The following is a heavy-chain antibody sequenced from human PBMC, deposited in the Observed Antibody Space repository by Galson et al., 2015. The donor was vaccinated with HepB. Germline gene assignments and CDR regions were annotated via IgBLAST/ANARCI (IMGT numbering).Heavy chain of an antibody. J-gene: IGHJ3*02. CDR3: ARVPSLLWFGELSGFAGAFDI. V-gene: IGHV4-61*02. CDR1: GGSISSGSYY. Sequence: TLSLTCTVSGGSISSGSYYWSWIRQPAGKGLEWIGRIYTSGSTNYNPSLKSRVTMSVDTSKNQFSLKLSSVTAADTAVYYCARVPSLLWFGELSGFAGAFDIWGQGTMVTVSS. CDR2: IYTSGST. D-gene: IGHD3-10*01.